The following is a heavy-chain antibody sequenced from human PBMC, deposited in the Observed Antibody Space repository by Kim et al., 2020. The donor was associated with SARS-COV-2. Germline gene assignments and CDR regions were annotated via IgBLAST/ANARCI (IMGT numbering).Heavy chain of an antibody. CDR3: AAAVDIYYYYGMDV. D-gene: IGHD5-12*01. Sequence: NPSLNSRVTISVDTSMNQFSLRLSSVTAADTAVYYCAAAVDIYYYYGMDVWGQGITVTVSS. J-gene: IGHJ6*02. V-gene: IGHV4-59*01.